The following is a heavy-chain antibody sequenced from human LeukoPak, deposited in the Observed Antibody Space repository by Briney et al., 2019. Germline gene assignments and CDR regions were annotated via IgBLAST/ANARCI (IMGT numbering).Heavy chain of an antibody. CDR2: IIPIFGTA. CDR3: ACGGSWYAASFLDY. Sequence: ASVKVSCKASGGTFSSYAISWVRQAPGQGLEWMGGIIPIFGTANYAQKFQGRVTITADEPTSTAYMELSSLRSEDTAVYYCACGGSWYAASFLDYWGQGTLVTVSS. V-gene: IGHV1-69*01. CDR1: GGTFSSYA. J-gene: IGHJ4*02. D-gene: IGHD6-13*01.